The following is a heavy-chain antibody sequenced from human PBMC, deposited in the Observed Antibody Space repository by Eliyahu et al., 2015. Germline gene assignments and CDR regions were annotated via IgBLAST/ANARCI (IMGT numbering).Heavy chain of an antibody. Sequence: EWVSAISGSGGSTYYADSVKGRFTISRDNSKNTLYLQMNSLRAEDTAVYYCAKRSSYYYGSGSTVGDFDYWGQGTLVTVSS. CDR3: AKRSSYYYGSGSTVGDFDY. CDR2: ISGSGGST. J-gene: IGHJ4*02. D-gene: IGHD3-10*01. V-gene: IGHV3-23*01.